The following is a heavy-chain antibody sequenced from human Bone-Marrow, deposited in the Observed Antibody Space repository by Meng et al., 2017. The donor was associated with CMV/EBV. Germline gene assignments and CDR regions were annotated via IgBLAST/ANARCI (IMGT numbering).Heavy chain of an antibody. CDR1: GYNFTSYD. Sequence: ASVKVSCKASGYNFTSYDINWVRQATGQGLEWMGWMNPNSGNTGYAQKFQGRVTITRNTSISTAYMELSSLRSEDTAVYYCARSPYYDFWSGYYIWYYYYGMDVWGQGTTVTVSS. CDR2: MNPNSGNT. V-gene: IGHV1-8*03. CDR3: ARSPYYDFWSGYYIWYYYYGMDV. J-gene: IGHJ6*02. D-gene: IGHD3-3*01.